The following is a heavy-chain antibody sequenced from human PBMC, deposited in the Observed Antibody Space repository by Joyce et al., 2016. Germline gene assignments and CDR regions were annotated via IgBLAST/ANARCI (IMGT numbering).Heavy chain of an antibody. V-gene: IGHV1-2*02. CDR1: GYTFTDYY. D-gene: IGHD2-2*01. CDR2: ISLNSGGT. Sequence: QVQLVQSGAEVKKPGASVKVSCKASGYTFTDYYIHWVRQAPGQGLEWMGGISLNSGGTEYQQKFQGRVTMTRDTSIRTAYMELTGLRSDDTAVYYCARGDLRTSSPLFWYFALWGRGTLVTVSS. CDR3: ARGDLRTSSPLFWYFAL. J-gene: IGHJ2*01.